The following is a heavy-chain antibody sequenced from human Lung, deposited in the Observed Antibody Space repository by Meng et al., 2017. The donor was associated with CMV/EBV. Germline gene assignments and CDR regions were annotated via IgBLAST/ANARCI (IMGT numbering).Heavy chain of an antibody. CDR2: INPNSGDT. Sequence: ASVKVSCKASGYTFSGYYMHWVRQAPGQGLEWMGWINPNSGDTNYPQKFQGRVTMTMDTSISTAHMELSRLRSDDTAMYYCARGPIIMIEVAPYGMDVWGQRTTVXVSS. D-gene: IGHD3-22*01. J-gene: IGHJ6*02. V-gene: IGHV1-2*02. CDR1: GYTFSGYY. CDR3: ARGPIIMIEVAPYGMDV.